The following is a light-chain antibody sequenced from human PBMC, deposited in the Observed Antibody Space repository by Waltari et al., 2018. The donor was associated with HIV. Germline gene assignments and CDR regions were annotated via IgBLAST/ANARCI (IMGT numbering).Light chain of an antibody. CDR1: SSNIGVNY. J-gene: IGLJ2*01. V-gene: IGLV1-51*01. CDR3: VSWDSSLRGVL. Sequence: QSVLTQPPSLSAAPGPKVSITCSGSSSNIGVNYVSWSQQFPRTAPKLLIYDNNERPSGIPDRFSGSKSGTSATLDITGLRTGDEADYYCVSWDSSLRGVLFGGGTKLTVL. CDR2: DNN.